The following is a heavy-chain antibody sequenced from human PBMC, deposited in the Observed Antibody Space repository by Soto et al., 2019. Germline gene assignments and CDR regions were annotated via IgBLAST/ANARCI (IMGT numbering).Heavy chain of an antibody. J-gene: IGHJ6*03. CDR3: ARGRVLLWFGENYYMDF. CDR1: GYTFTSYD. V-gene: IGHV1-8*01. D-gene: IGHD3-10*01. Sequence: ASVKLSCKASGYTFTSYDINWVRQATGQGLEWMGWMNPNSGNTGYAQKFQGRVTMTRNTSISTAYMELSSLRSEDTAVYYCARGRVLLWFGENYYMDFWGKGTTVTVSS. CDR2: MNPNSGNT.